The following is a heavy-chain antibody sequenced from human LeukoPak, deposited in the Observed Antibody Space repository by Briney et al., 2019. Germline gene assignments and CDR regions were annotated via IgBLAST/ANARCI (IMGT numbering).Heavy chain of an antibody. Sequence: LVASVKVSCKASGYTFTGYYMHWVRQAPGQGLEWMGWINPNSGGTNYAQKFQGRVTMTRDTSISTAYMELSRLRSDDTAVYYCARDMSDSSYDQNDYWGQGTLVTVSS. D-gene: IGHD5-12*01. CDR3: ARDMSDSSYDQNDY. CDR1: GYTFTGYY. CDR2: INPNSGGT. V-gene: IGHV1-2*03. J-gene: IGHJ4*02.